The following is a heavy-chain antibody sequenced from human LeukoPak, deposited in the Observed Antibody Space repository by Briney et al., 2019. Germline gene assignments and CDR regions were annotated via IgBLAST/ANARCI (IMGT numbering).Heavy chain of an antibody. Sequence: PGGSLRLSCAASGFSFSTYWMSWVRQTPEKGLEFVANIDQGGSVRNYMDSLKGRCIISRDNAKKSLYLEINSLRADDTAVYYCARDPESSSFDLWGRGALVNVSS. J-gene: IGHJ4*02. CDR1: GFSFSTYW. CDR2: IDQGGSVR. D-gene: IGHD6-13*01. V-gene: IGHV3-7*01. CDR3: ARDPESSSFDL.